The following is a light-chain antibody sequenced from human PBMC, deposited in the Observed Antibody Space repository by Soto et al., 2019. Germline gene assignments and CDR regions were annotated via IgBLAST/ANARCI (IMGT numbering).Light chain of an antibody. Sequence: EIVLTQSPGTLSVSPGERATLSCRASQNVGNNYLAWYQQRPGQAPRLLIHGASSRATGIPDRFSGGGSGTDFTLTISRLEPEDFAVYYCQQFSSYPLTFGGGTKVDIK. CDR3: QQFSSYPLT. CDR1: QNVGNNY. CDR2: GAS. V-gene: IGKV3-20*01. J-gene: IGKJ4*01.